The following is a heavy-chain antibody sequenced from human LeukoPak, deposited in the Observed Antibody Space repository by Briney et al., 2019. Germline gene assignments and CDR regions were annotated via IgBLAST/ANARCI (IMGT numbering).Heavy chain of an antibody. CDR3: ATDLIAARPGRSPIDY. CDR1: GYTLTELS. CDR2: FDPEDGET. J-gene: IGHJ4*02. D-gene: IGHD6-6*01. V-gene: IGHV1-24*01. Sequence: ASVKVSCKVSGYTLTELSMHWVRQAPGKGLEWMGGFDPEDGETIYAQKFQGRVTMTEDTSTDTAYMELSSLRSEDTAVYYCATDLIAARPGRSPIDYWGQGTLVTVSS.